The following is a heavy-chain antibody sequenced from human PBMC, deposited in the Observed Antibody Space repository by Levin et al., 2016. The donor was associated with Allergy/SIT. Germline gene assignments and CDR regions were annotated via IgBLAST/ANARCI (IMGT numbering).Heavy chain of an antibody. V-gene: IGHV3-23*01. Sequence: WIRQPPGKGLEWVSAISGSGGSTYYADSVKGRFTISRDNSKNTLYLQMNSLRAEDTAVYYCAKDIITGTEYYFDYWGQGTLVTVSS. D-gene: IGHD1-20*01. CDR2: ISGSGGST. CDR3: AKDIITGTEYYFDY. J-gene: IGHJ4*02.